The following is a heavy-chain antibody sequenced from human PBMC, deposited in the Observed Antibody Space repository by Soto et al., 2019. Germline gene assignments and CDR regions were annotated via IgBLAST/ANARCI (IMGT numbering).Heavy chain of an antibody. D-gene: IGHD3-9*01. CDR1: GGSISSYY. J-gene: IGHJ5*02. CDR2: IYTSGST. CDR3: ARLLRYFDWSVDP. Sequence: SETLSLTCTVSGGSISSYYWSWIRQPAGKGLEWIGRIYTSGSTNYNPSLKSRVTMSVDTSKNQFSLKMSSVTAADTAVYCCARLLRYFDWSVDPRGPGTLVTVS. V-gene: IGHV4-4*07.